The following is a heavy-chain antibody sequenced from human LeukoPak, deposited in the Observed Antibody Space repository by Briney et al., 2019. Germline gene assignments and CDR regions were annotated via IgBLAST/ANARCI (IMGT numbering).Heavy chain of an antibody. Sequence: PGGSLRLSCSASGFTFSSYAMHWVRQAPGKGLEYVSAISTNGGSTYYADSVKGRFTISRDNSKNTLYLQMSSLRAEDTAVYYCASGYKTVSVFDHWGQGTLVTVSS. CDR3: ASGYKTVSVFDH. D-gene: IGHD5-24*01. V-gene: IGHV3-64D*09. CDR1: GFTFSSYA. CDR2: ISTNGGST. J-gene: IGHJ4*02.